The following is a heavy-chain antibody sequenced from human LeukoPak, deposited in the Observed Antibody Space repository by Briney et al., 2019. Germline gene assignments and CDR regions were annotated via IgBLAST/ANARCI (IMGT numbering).Heavy chain of an antibody. Sequence: GGSLRLSCAASGFTFSSYGMTWVRQAPGKGLEWVANIKQDGSEKYYVDSVKGRFTISRDNAKNSLYLQMNSLRAEDTAVYYCAKGSRGSCSRTYCYPFDYWGQGTLVTVSS. J-gene: IGHJ4*02. V-gene: IGHV3-7*03. CDR3: AKGSRGSCSRTYCYPFDY. CDR1: GFTFSSYG. D-gene: IGHD2-2*01. CDR2: IKQDGSEK.